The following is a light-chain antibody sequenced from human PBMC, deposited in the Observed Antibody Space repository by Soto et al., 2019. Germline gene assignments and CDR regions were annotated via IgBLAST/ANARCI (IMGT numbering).Light chain of an antibody. CDR1: SDNIGGYNF. J-gene: IGLJ2*01. Sequence: QSALTQPASVSGSPGQSITISCNGTSDNIGGYNFISWYQHRPGEVPKLLIYEVSRRPSGVSARFSASKSGTTASLTISGXXAEDEADFYCSSYARGGTSVVFGGGTKLTVL. CDR3: SSYARGGTSVV. CDR2: EVS. V-gene: IGLV2-14*01.